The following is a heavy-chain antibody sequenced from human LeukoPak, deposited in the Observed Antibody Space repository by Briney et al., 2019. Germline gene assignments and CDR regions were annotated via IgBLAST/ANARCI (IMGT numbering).Heavy chain of an antibody. Sequence: GGSLRLSCAASGFTVSSNYMSWVRQAPGKGLEWVSVIYIGGSKYYADSVKGRFTISRDNSKNTLYLQMNSLRAEDTAVYYCARAESGYSYGYIYYYGMDVWGQGTAVTVSS. D-gene: IGHD5-18*01. V-gene: IGHV3-53*01. CDR2: IYIGGSK. CDR3: ARAESGYSYGYIYYYGMDV. J-gene: IGHJ6*02. CDR1: GFTVSSNY.